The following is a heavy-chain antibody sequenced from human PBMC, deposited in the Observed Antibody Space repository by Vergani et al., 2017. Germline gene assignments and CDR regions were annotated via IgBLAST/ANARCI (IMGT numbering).Heavy chain of an antibody. CDR1: GYSIRNGYY. CDR3: ARCFRDEGMIYGGTVENWFDP. J-gene: IGHJ5*02. CDR2: IYYSENK. V-gene: IGHV4-38-2*01. D-gene: IGHD3-22*01. Sequence: QVQLQESGPGLVEPSETLSLTCAVSGYSIRNGYYWGWIRQPPGKGLEWIGSIYYSENKFYNPSLESRVTLSIDTTKNQFSLKLKSVTAADTAVYYCARCFRDEGMIYGGTVENWFDPWGQGTLVTVSS.